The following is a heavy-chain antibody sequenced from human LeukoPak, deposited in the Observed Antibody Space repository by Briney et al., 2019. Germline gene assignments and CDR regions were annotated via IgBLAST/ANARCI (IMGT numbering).Heavy chain of an antibody. CDR1: GFTFSSYA. CDR2: ISGSGGSA. V-gene: IGHV3-23*01. J-gene: IGHJ4*02. D-gene: IGHD2-2*01. CDR3: AKSGIVVVPAAPTMDGY. Sequence: GGSLRLSCAASGFTFSSYAMSWVRQAPGKGLEWVSAISGSGGSAYYADSVKERFTISRDNCKNTLYLQMNSLRAEDTAVYYCAKSGIVVVPAAPTMDGYWGQGTLVTVSS.